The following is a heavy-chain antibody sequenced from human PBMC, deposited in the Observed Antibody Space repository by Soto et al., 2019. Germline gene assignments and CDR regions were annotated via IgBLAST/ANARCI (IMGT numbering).Heavy chain of an antibody. D-gene: IGHD3-10*01. CDR3: ARDLTTYGSPHFDY. V-gene: IGHV3-21*06. Sequence: EVQLVESGGGLVKRGGSLTLSFAASGFKFSSYRMNLVRQAPGKGLGGVSSINSGGTYRYYADSVQGRFTISRNNARNSFYLQMDSLGVEDTAVYYCARDLTTYGSPHFDYWGQGTLVTVFS. CDR1: GFKFSSYR. J-gene: IGHJ4*02. CDR2: INSGGTYR.